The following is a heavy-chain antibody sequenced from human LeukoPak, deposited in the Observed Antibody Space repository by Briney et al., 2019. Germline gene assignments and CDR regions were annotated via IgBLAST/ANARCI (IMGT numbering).Heavy chain of an antibody. D-gene: IGHD5-24*01. V-gene: IGHV3-30*18. J-gene: IGHJ4*02. CDR3: ANDRDGSFDY. CDR1: GFTFSSYG. CDR2: ISYDGSNK. Sequence: GGSLRLSCAASGFTFSSYGMHWVRQAPGKGLEWVAVISYDGSNKYYADSVKGRFTISRDNSKNTLYLQMNSLRAEDTAVYYCANDRDGSFDYWGQGTLVTVSS.